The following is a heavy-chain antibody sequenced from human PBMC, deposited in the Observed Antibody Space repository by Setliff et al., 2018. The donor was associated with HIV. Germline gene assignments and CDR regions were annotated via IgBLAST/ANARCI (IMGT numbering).Heavy chain of an antibody. V-gene: IGHV3-66*02. CDR2: IYSGGST. D-gene: IGHD3-3*01. J-gene: IGHJ4*02. CDR1: GFTVSTYY. Sequence: GGSLRLSCTASGFTVSTYYMSWVRQAPGKGLEWVSTIYSGGSTYHADSVKGRFTLSRDTSKNTLFLQMNSLRPEDAAVYYCARVRLYNTALDYWGQGTLVTVSS. CDR3: ARVRLYNTALDY.